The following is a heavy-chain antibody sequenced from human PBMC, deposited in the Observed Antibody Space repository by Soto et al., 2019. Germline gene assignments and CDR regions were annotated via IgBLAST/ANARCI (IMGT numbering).Heavy chain of an antibody. CDR2: IYWDDDE. CDR3: AHRPRGYSYHFDY. J-gene: IGHJ4*02. CDR1: GFSLTTRGVG. D-gene: IGHD5-18*01. V-gene: IGHV2-5*02. Sequence: QITLKESGPTLVKPTQTLTLTCTFSGFSLTTRGVGVGWIRQPPGKALEWLALIYWDDDEGYSPSLKSRLTITQDPSKHQVVLTQTNMDPVDTATYYCAHRPRGYSYHFDYWGQGTLVTVSS.